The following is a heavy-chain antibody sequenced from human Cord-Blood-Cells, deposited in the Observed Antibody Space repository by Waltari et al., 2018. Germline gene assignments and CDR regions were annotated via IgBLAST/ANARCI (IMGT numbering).Heavy chain of an antibody. CDR3: ARNSGSYELYY. D-gene: IGHD1-26*01. Sequence: QVQLQESGPGLVKPSETLSLTCTVSGYSISSGYYWGWIRQPPGKGLEWIGSIYHSGSTYYNPSRKSRVTISVDTSKNQFSLKLSSVTAADTAVYYCARNSGSYELYYWGQGTLVTVSS. CDR1: GYSISSGYY. V-gene: IGHV4-38-2*02. J-gene: IGHJ4*02. CDR2: IYHSGST.